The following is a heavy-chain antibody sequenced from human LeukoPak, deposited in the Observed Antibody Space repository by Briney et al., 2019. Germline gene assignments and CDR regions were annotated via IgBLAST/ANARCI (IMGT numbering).Heavy chain of an antibody. V-gene: IGHV3-74*01. J-gene: IGHJ6*02. CDR2: IDPDGSTT. D-gene: IGHD6-13*01. CDR3: TRVQAGRAGLMDV. CDR1: GFTLSSYW. Sequence: GGSLRLSCAASGFTLSSYWMHWVRQAPGEGLVWVSHIDPDGSTTNYADSVKGRFTTSRDNAKNTLYLQMNSLRAEDTALYYCTRVQAGRAGLMDVWGRGTTVTVSS.